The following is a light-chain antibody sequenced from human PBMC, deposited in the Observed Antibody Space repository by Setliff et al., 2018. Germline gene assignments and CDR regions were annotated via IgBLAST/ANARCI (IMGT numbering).Light chain of an antibody. V-gene: IGLV2-14*03. CDR2: DVS. Sequence: QSALTQPASVSGSPGQSITISCTGTSSDVGAYNYVSWYQRHPDEAPKLLLYDVSKRPSGISNRFSGSKSGSTASLTISGLQAEDEADYFCSSYTNARTVIFGGGTKVTVL. CDR3: SSYTNARTVI. J-gene: IGLJ2*01. CDR1: SSDVGAYNY.